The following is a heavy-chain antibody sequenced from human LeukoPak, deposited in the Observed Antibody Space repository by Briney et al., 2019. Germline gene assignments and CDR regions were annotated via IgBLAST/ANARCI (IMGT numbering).Heavy chain of an antibody. CDR2: ISGSGSTI. J-gene: IGHJ4*02. D-gene: IGHD5-18*01. CDR3: ARVRSGYSHENYFDY. CDR1: GFTFSNYE. Sequence: GGSLRLSRAASGFTFSNYEMNWVRQDPGKGLEWVSYISGSGSTIYYADSVKGRFTISRDNAKDSLYLQMNSLRAEDTAVYYCARVRSGYSHENYFDYWGQGTLVTVSS. V-gene: IGHV3-48*03.